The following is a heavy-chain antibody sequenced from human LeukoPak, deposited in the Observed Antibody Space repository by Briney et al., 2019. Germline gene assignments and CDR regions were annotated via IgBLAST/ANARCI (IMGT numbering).Heavy chain of an antibody. D-gene: IGHD6-13*01. J-gene: IGHJ3*02. CDR2: ISGSGGST. V-gene: IGHV3-23*01. Sequence: SGGSLRLSCAASGFTFSNYAMSWARQAPGKGLEWVSGISGSGGSTYYADSVKGRFTISRDNSKNTLYLQMNSLRAEDTAVYYCAKGSSSYYFAFDIWGQGTMVTVSS. CDR3: AKGSSSYYFAFDI. CDR1: GFTFSNYA.